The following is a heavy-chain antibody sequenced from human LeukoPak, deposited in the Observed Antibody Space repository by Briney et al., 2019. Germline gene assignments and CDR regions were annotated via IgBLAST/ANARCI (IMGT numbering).Heavy chain of an antibody. CDR3: ASRDGNY. CDR2: ISSSSSTI. J-gene: IGHJ4*02. CDR1: GLTFSSSW. D-gene: IGHD5-24*01. Sequence: GGSLRLSCAVSGLTFSSSWMDWARQAPGKGLEWVSYISSSSSTIYYADSVKGRFTISRDNAKNSLYLQMNSLRAEDTAVYYCASRDGNYWGQGTLVTVSS. V-gene: IGHV3-48*01.